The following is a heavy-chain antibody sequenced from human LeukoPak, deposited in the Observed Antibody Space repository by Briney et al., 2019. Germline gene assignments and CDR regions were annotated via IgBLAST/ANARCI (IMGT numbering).Heavy chain of an antibody. D-gene: IGHD1-26*01. CDR1: GYTFTNYG. Sequence: GASVKVSCKASGYTFTNYGIDWVRQAPGQGLEWMGWIGTYNGNTHYAQKLQGRVTMTTDTSTSTAYMELRSLRSDDTAVYHCARDRWIVGATTFDYWGQGTLVTVSS. CDR2: IGTYNGNT. V-gene: IGHV1-18*01. CDR3: ARDRWIVGATTFDY. J-gene: IGHJ4*02.